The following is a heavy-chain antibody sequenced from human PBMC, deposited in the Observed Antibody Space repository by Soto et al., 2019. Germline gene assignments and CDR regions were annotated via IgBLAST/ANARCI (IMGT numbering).Heavy chain of an antibody. CDR3: TIVANDH. Sequence: EVQLLESGGGLVQPGGSLRLSCAASGFTFSSFAMTWVRQAPGKGLEWVSSVSGSGGRKSYADSVKGRVTIARDNSNNTLYLQINSLRAEDTAVYYCTIVANDHWGQGTLVIVSS. V-gene: IGHV3-23*01. D-gene: IGHD5-12*01. CDR2: VSGSGGRK. CDR1: GFTFSSFA. J-gene: IGHJ4*02.